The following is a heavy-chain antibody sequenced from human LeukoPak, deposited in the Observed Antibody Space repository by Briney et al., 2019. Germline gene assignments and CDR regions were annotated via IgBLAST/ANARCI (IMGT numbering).Heavy chain of an antibody. J-gene: IGHJ4*02. CDR1: GFTFSSYG. Sequence: PGRSLRLSCAASGFTFSSYGMHWVRQAPGKGLEWVAVIWYDGSNKYYADSVKGRFTISRDNSKNTLYLQMNSLRAEDTAVYYCAGDVIGYFDYWGQGTLVTVSS. CDR2: IWYDGSNK. V-gene: IGHV3-33*01. CDR3: AGDVIGYFDY. D-gene: IGHD2/OR15-2a*01.